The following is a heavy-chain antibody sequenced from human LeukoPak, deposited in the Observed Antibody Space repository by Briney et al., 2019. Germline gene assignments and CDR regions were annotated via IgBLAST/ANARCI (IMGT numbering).Heavy chain of an antibody. D-gene: IGHD4-17*01. CDR3: ARGGDYEYFQH. Sequence: ASVKVSCKPSGHTFTSYGITWVRQAPGQGLEWMGWISAYNGNTNYAQKFQGRVTMTTDTSTSTAYMELRSLRCDDTAEYYCARGGDYEYFQHWGQGTLVTVSS. CDR1: GHTFTSYG. J-gene: IGHJ1*01. V-gene: IGHV1-18*01. CDR2: ISAYNGNT.